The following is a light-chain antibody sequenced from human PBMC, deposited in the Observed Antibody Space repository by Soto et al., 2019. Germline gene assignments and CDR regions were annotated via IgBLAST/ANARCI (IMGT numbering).Light chain of an antibody. CDR3: QQYATSPWT. Sequence: EIVLTQSPGTLSLSLGERATLSCRASQSVSSSYLAWYRQKLGQAPRLLMYGASTRAAGTPDRFTGSGSGTDFILTISRLEPDDSAVYFCQQYATSPWTFGQGTKVEIK. J-gene: IGKJ1*01. CDR2: GAS. CDR1: QSVSSSY. V-gene: IGKV3-20*01.